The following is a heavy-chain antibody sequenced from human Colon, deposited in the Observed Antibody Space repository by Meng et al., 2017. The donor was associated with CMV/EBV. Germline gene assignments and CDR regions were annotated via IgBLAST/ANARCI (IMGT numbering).Heavy chain of an antibody. V-gene: IGHV3-30*04. CDR1: GFTINGHA. J-gene: IGHJ4*02. CDR3: ARDVGVGGTRGVMDY. Sequence: GGSLRLSCAASGFTINGHAKHWVRQASGKGLEGLAVISSDGSYIVYTDSVKGRFTIARDDFKNMLYLQMNSLKLGDTAVYFCARDVGVGGTRGVMDYWSQGTLVTVSS. CDR2: ISSDGSYI. D-gene: IGHD1-26*01.